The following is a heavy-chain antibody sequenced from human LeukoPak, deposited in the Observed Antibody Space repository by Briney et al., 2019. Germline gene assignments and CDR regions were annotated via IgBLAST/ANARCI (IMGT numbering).Heavy chain of an antibody. V-gene: IGHV3-33*01. J-gene: IGHJ3*02. Sequence: ERSLRLSCAASGFTFGAYGMHWVRQAPGKGLEWVAVIWYDGSNQYYVDSVKGRFTISRDNSKNTVHLQMNSLRVEDTAVYYCAREQYGSDDALDIWGQGTMVTVSS. CDR3: AREQYGSDDALDI. CDR1: GFTFGAYG. CDR2: IWYDGSNQ. D-gene: IGHD3-10*01.